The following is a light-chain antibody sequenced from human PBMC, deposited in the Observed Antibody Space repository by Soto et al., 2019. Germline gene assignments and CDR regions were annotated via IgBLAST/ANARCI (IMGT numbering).Light chain of an antibody. CDR1: PSISRW. J-gene: IGKJ1*01. CDR2: DAS. Sequence: DIQRTQSPSTLSASVGDRVTITCRASPSISRWLAWYQQKPGTAPKLLIYDASSLQGGVPSRFSGSGAGTEFPLTISSLPPDDFATYYCQQYNSPWTFGQGTKVEI. CDR3: QQYNSPWT. V-gene: IGKV1-5*01.